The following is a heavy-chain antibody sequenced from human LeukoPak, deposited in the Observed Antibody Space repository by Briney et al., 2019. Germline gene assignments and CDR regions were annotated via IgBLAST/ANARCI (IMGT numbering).Heavy chain of an antibody. CDR1: GFTFSSYA. CDR2: FSINGGST. J-gene: IGHJ4*02. Sequence: GGSLRLSCSASGFTFSSYAMHWVRQTPGKGLEYVSAFSINGGSTYYTDSVKGRFTISRDNAKNTLYLQMSSLRAEDTAVYYCVRRSPRDCSTTSCYSSSWYFDYWGQGTLVTVSS. D-gene: IGHD2-2*02. V-gene: IGHV3-64D*06. CDR3: VRRSPRDCSTTSCYSSSWYFDY.